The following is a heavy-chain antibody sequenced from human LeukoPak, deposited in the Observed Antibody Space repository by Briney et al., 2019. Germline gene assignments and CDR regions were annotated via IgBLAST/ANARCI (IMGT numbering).Heavy chain of an antibody. J-gene: IGHJ4*02. D-gene: IGHD1-1*01. V-gene: IGHV4-34*01. Sequence: PSETLSLTCAVYGGSFSGYYWSWIRKPPGKGLEWIGEINHSGSTNYNPSLKSRVTISVDTSKNQFSLKLSSVTAADTAVYYCATRRGYWGQGTLVTVSS. CDR3: ATRRGY. CDR2: INHSGST. CDR1: GGSFSGYY.